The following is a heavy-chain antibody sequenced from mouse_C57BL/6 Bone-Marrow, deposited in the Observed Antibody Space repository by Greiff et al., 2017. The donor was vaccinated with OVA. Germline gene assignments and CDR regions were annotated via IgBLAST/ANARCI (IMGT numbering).Heavy chain of an antibody. Sequence: EVQGVESGGGLVQPGESLKLSCESNEYEFPSHDMSWVRKTPEKRLELVAAINSDGGSTYYPDTIERRFIISRDNTKKTLYLQMSSLRSEDTALSLIYYGNRFAYWGQGTLVTVSA. J-gene: IGHJ3*01. CDR2: INSDGGST. CDR1: EYEFPSHD. V-gene: IGHV5-2*01. D-gene: IGHD2-1*01. CDR3: YYGNRFAY.